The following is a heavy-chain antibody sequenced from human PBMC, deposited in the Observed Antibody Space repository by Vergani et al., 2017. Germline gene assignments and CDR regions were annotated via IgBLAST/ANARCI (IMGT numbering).Heavy chain of an antibody. J-gene: IGHJ6*03. CDR3: ARGRNTYYDFWSGYYTGLLHSYYYMDV. CDR2: IYTSGST. D-gene: IGHD3-3*01. Sequence: QVQLQESGPGLVKPSQTLSLTCTVSGGSISSGSYYWSWIRQPAGKGLEWIGRIYTSGSTNYNPSLKSRVTISVDTSKNQFSLKLSSVTAADTAVYYCARGRNTYYDFWSGYYTGLLHSYYYMDVWGKGTTVTVSS. CDR1: GGSISSGSYY. V-gene: IGHV4-61*02.